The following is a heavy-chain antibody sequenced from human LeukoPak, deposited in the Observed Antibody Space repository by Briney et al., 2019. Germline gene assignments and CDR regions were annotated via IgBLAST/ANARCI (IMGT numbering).Heavy chain of an antibody. CDR3: SRGTYSFSSTSYYLYYMDV. J-gene: IGHJ6*03. Sequence: GGSLRLSCAASGFTFSSYWMSWVRQAPGKGLEWVANIKQDGGETYYVDSVKGRFTISRDNAKNSLYLQMDSLRADDTALYFCSRGTYSFSSTSYYLYYMDVWGRGTTVTVSS. CDR1: GFTFSSYW. CDR2: IKQDGGET. V-gene: IGHV3-7*01. D-gene: IGHD5-18*01.